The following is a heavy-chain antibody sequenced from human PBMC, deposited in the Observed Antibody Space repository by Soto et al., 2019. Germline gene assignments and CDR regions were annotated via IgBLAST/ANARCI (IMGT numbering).Heavy chain of an antibody. J-gene: IGHJ4*02. Sequence: EVQLLESGGGLVQPGGSLRLSCAASGFTFNNYAMTWVRQAPGKGLEWVSAISGGGDTTSYADSVKGRFTVSRDGSKNTMYMQMRSLRAEDPALYYCATGRGGSGSLTPRVDFWGQGTLVTVSS. CDR1: GFTFNNYA. D-gene: IGHD3-10*01. CDR2: ISGGGDTT. V-gene: IGHV3-23*01. CDR3: ATGRGGSGSLTPRVDF.